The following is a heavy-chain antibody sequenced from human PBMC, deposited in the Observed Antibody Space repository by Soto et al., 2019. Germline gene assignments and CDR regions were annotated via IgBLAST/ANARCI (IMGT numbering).Heavy chain of an antibody. D-gene: IGHD2-2*03. V-gene: IGHV1-18*01. CDR2: ISAYNGNT. CDR3: ASLVIVVVPAAMPPGIAVAGPESRDFDT. CDR1: GYTFTSYG. Sequence: ASVKVSCKASGYTFTSYGISWVRQAPGQGLEWMGWISAYNGNTNYAQKLQGRVTMTTDTSASTAYMELSSLRSEDTAVYYCASLVIVVVPAAMPPGIAVAGPESRDFDTWGQGTMLTVSS. J-gene: IGHJ4*03.